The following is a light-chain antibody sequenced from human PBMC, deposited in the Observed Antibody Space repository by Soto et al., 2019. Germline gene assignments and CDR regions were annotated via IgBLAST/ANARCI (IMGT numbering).Light chain of an antibody. Sequence: VLTQSPATLSLSPGERATLSCRASQSVSTLLAWYQQKPGQPPRLLIYDASKRATGIPARFSGSGSGTDFTLTISSLGPEDSAVYYCHQRSNWPPSFGPGTTVDI. CDR1: QSVSTL. CDR3: HQRSNWPPS. J-gene: IGKJ3*01. CDR2: DAS. V-gene: IGKV3-11*01.